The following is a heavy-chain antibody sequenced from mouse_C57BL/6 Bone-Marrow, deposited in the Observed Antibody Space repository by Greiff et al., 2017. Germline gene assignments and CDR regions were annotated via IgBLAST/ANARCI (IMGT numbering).Heavy chain of an antibody. Sequence: EVKLVESGGDLVKPGGSLKLSCAASGFPFSSSGTSWVRKPPDTRLEWVATISSGGSYTYSPDSVKGRFTISRDNAKNTLYLQMSSLKSEDTAMYYCARRGRRGYFDVWGTGTTVTVSS. CDR1: GFPFSSSG. CDR2: ISSGGSYT. CDR3: ARRGRRGYFDV. D-gene: IGHD1-1*01. J-gene: IGHJ1*03. V-gene: IGHV5-6*02.